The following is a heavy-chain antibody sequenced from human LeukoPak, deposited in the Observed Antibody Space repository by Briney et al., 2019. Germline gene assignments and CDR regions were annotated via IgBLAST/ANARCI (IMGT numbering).Heavy chain of an antibody. V-gene: IGHV4-39*01. CDR3: ARHGGSYTDYFDY. D-gene: IGHD1-26*01. CDR1: GSSISSSSSTYY. J-gene: IGHJ4*02. CDR2: IYYSGST. Sequence: LSEPLSLTCTVSGSSISSSSSTYYWGWIRQPPGKGLEWIGSIYYSGSTYYNPSLKSRVTISVDTSKNQFSLKLFSVTAADTAVYYCARHGGSYTDYFDYWGQGTLVTVSS.